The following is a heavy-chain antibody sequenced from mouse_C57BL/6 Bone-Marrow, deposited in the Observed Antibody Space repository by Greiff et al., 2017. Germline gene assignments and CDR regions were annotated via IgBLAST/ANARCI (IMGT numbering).Heavy chain of an antibody. Sequence: VKLMESGAELVKPGASVKMSCKASGYTFTTYPIEWMKQNHGKSLEWIGNFHHYNDDTKYNEKFKGKATLTVEKSSSTVYLELSRLTSDDSAVYYCARLNWDVGYFDYWGQGTTLTVSS. CDR3: ARLNWDVGYFDY. CDR1: GYTFTTYP. V-gene: IGHV1-47*01. CDR2: FHHYNDDT. D-gene: IGHD4-1*01. J-gene: IGHJ2*01.